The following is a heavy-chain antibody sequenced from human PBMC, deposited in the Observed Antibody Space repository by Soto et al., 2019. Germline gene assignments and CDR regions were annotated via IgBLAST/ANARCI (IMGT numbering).Heavy chain of an antibody. CDR3: ARGHGADI. CDR2: INAGNGNT. J-gene: IGHJ3*02. V-gene: IGHV1-3*01. D-gene: IGHD3-10*01. CDR1: GYTFTSYA. Sequence: QVRLVPSGAEVKKPGASVKCSFKASGYTFTSYAMHWLRQAPGQRLEWMGWINAGNGNTKYSQKFQGRVTITRDTYASTAYMELSSLRSEDTAVYYCARGHGADIWGQGTMVTVSS.